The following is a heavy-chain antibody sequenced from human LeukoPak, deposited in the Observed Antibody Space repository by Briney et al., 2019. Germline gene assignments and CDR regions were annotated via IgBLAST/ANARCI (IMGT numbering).Heavy chain of an antibody. J-gene: IGHJ4*02. D-gene: IGHD6-13*01. CDR1: GGSFSGYY. CDR3: ARDGAGMASDF. V-gene: IGHV4-34*01. Sequence: SETLSLTCAVYGGSFSGYYWSWIRQPPGKGLEWIGEINHSGSTNYNPSLKSRVTISVDTSKNQFSLRLKSVTAADTAVYYCARDGAGMASDFWGQGTLVTVSS. CDR2: INHSGST.